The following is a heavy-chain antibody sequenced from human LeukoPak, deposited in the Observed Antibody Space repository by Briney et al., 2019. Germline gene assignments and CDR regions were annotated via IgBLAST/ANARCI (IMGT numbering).Heavy chain of an antibody. Sequence: SETLSLTCAVYGGSFSGYYWSWIRQPPGKGLEWIGEINHSGSTNYNPSLKSRVTISVDTSKNQFSLKLSSVTAADTAAYYCARELASSAPGAFDIWGQGTMVTVSS. CDR2: INHSGST. V-gene: IGHV4-34*01. CDR3: ARELASSAPGAFDI. CDR1: GGSFSGYY. D-gene: IGHD3-22*01. J-gene: IGHJ3*02.